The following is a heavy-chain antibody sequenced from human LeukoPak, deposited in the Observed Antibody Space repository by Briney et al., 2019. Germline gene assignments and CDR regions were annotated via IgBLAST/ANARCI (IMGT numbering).Heavy chain of an antibody. CDR2: ISSSGSTI. CDR3: ARDSLHGVAAAGGEDY. D-gene: IGHD6-13*01. Sequence: GGSLRLSCAASGFTFSDYYMSWIRQAPGKGLGWVSYISSSGSTIYYADSVKGRFTISRDNAKNSLYLQMNSLRAEDTAVYYCARDSLHGVAAAGGEDYWGQGTLVTVSS. J-gene: IGHJ4*02. V-gene: IGHV3-11*04. CDR1: GFTFSDYY.